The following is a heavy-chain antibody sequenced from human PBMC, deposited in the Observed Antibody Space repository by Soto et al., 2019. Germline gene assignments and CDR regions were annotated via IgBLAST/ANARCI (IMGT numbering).Heavy chain of an antibody. Sequence: GGSMRLSCAASVFPFSSYGMHWVRQAPGKGLEWVAVIWYDGSNKYYADSVKGRFTISRDNSKNTLYLQMNSLRAEDTAVYYCASVAPYDILTVIEGLDAFDIWGQGTMVTVSS. J-gene: IGHJ3*02. D-gene: IGHD3-9*01. CDR2: IWYDGSNK. CDR1: VFPFSSYG. CDR3: ASVAPYDILTVIEGLDAFDI. V-gene: IGHV3-33*01.